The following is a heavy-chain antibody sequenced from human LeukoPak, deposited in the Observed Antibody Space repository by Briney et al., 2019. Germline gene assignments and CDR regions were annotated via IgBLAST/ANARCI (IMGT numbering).Heavy chain of an antibody. D-gene: IGHD6-6*01. V-gene: IGHV3-30*04. CDR1: GFTFSSYA. J-gene: IGHJ4*02. CDR2: ISYVGSNK. Sequence: GGSLRLSCAASGFTFSSYAMHWVRQAPGKGLEWVAVISYVGSNKYYADSVKGRFTISRDNSKNTLYLQMNSLRAEDTAVYYCAREPHSSCFDYWGQGTLVTVSS. CDR3: AREPHSSCFDY.